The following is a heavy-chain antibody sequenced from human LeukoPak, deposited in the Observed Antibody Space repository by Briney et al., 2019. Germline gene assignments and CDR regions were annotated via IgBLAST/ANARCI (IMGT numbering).Heavy chain of an antibody. V-gene: IGHV3-30-3*01. CDR1: GFTFSSYA. D-gene: IGHD2-2*01. CDR2: ISYDGSNK. CDR3: ARVPVGPAAP. J-gene: IGHJ5*02. Sequence: GGSLRLSCAASGFTFSSYAMHWVRQAPGKGLEWVAVISYDGSNKYNADSVKGRFTISRDNSKNTLYLQMNSLRAEDTAVYYCARVPVGPAAPWGQGTLVTVSS.